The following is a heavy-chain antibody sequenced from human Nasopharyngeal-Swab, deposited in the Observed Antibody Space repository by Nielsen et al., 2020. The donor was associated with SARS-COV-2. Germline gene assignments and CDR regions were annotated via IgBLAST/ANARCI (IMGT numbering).Heavy chain of an antibody. V-gene: IGHV3-53*01. Sequence: GESLKISCAASGFTVSSNYMSWVRQAPGKGLEWVSVIYSGGSTYYADSVKGRFTISRDNSKNTLYLQMNSLRAEDTAVYYCARDGQSYGLDVWGQRTTVTVSS. CDR1: GFTVSSNY. CDR3: ARDGQSYGLDV. J-gene: IGHJ6*02. CDR2: IYSGGST.